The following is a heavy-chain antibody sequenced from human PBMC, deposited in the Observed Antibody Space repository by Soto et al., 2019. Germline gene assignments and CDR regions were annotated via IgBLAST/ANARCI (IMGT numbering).Heavy chain of an antibody. Sequence: SETRSLSCTFSVFSIISISYYWGWIRQPPGKGLEWIGSIYYSVSTYYNPSLKSRVTISVDTSKNQFSLKLSSVTSAETAVYYCARNLDRELSDFDIWGQGTMVNVS. CDR1: VFSIISISYY. CDR3: ARNLDRELSDFDI. CDR2: IYYSVST. V-gene: IGHV4-39*01. J-gene: IGHJ3*02. D-gene: IGHD1-7*01.